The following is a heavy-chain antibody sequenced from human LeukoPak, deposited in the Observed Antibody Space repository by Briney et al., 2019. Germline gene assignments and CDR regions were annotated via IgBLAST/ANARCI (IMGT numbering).Heavy chain of an antibody. V-gene: IGHV3-53*01. Sequence: GSLRLSCAASGFTVSSNYMSWVRQAPGKGLEWVSVIYSDGSTYYADSVKGRFTISRDNSKNTLYLQMNSPRAEDSAVYYFGRDILTGSIEVWGQGTLVTVSS. CDR1: GFTVSSNY. J-gene: IGHJ4*02. CDR2: IYSDGST. CDR3: GRDILTGSIEV. D-gene: IGHD3-9*01.